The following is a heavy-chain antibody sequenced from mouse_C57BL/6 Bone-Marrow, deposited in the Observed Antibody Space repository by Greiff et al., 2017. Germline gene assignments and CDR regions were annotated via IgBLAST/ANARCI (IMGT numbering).Heavy chain of an antibody. Sequence: VQLKQSGAELVRPGASVKLSCTASGFNIKDDYMHWVKQRPEQGLEWIGWIDPENGDTEYAPKFQGTATITADTSSNTAYLQLSSLTAEDTAVYYCTSHAMDYWGQGTSVTVSS. V-gene: IGHV14-4*01. CDR3: TSHAMDY. CDR2: IDPENGDT. CDR1: GFNIKDDY. J-gene: IGHJ4*01.